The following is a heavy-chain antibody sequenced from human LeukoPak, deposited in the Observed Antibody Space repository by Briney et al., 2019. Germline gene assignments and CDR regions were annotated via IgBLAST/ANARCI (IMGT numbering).Heavy chain of an antibody. CDR2: IYTSGST. J-gene: IGHJ4*02. Sequence: SETLSLTCTVSGVSISSYYWSWIRQPAGKGLEWIGRIYTSGSTYYNPSLKSRVTISVDTSKNQFSLKLSSVTAADTAVYYCARVEMATITGDWGQGTLVTVSS. V-gene: IGHV4-4*07. CDR1: GVSISSYY. D-gene: IGHD5-24*01. CDR3: ARVEMATITGD.